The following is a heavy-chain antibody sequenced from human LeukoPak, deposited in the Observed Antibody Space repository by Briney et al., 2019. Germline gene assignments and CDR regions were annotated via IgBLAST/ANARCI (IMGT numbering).Heavy chain of an antibody. V-gene: IGHV3-23*01. Sequence: PGGSLRLSCAASGFTFSSYAMSWVRQAPGKGLKWVSTINDNGAGTYYADSVKGRFTTSRDNSKNTLYLQMNSLRAEDTAVYYCAKDDPIAAPGRERAFDIWGQGTMVTVSS. CDR1: GFTFSSYA. D-gene: IGHD6-13*01. CDR3: AKDDPIAAPGRERAFDI. CDR2: INDNGAGT. J-gene: IGHJ3*02.